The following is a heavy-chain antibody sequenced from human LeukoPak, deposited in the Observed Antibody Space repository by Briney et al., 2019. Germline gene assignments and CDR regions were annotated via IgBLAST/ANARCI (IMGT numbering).Heavy chain of an antibody. CDR1: GGSFSGYY. CDR2: INHSGST. D-gene: IGHD4-23*01. CDR3: AGNRGLGRDY. V-gene: IGHV4-34*01. J-gene: IGHJ4*02. Sequence: SETLSLTCAVYGGSFSGYYWSWIRQPPGKGLEWIGEINHSGSTNYNPSLKSRGTISVDTSKNQFSLKLSSVTAADTAVYYCAGNRGLGRDYWGQGTLVTVSS.